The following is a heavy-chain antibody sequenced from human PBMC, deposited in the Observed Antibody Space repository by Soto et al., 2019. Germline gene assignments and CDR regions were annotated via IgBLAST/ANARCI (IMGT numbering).Heavy chain of an antibody. J-gene: IGHJ5*02. CDR2: IFSNDEK. CDR3: ARATYYYDSSGYTLDNWFDP. Sequence: ASGPTLVNPTETLTLTCTVSGFSLSNARMGVSWIRQPPGKALEWLAHIFSNDEKSYSTSLKSRLTISKDTSKSQVVLTMTNMDPVDTATYYCARATYYYDSSGYTLDNWFDPWGQGTLVTVSS. CDR1: GFSLSNARMG. V-gene: IGHV2-26*01. D-gene: IGHD3-22*01.